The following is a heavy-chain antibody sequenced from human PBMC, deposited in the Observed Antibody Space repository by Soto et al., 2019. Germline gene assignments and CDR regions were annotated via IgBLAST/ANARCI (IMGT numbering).Heavy chain of an antibody. D-gene: IGHD1-26*01. CDR2: IYYSGST. Sequence: QLQLQESGPGLVKPSETLSLTCTVSGDSISSSSYSWGWIRQPPGKGLEWIGSIYYSGSTYYNPSLNSRVSISVDTSKNQFSLKLSSVTAADTAVYYCAREGVGATTKTGMRIDYWGQGTLVTVSS. V-gene: IGHV4-39*02. J-gene: IGHJ4*02. CDR3: AREGVGATTKTGMRIDY. CDR1: GDSISSSSYS.